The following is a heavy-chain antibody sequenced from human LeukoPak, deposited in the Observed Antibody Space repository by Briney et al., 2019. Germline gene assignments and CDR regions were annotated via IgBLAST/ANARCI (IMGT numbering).Heavy chain of an antibody. CDR3: ARHPRGYGGTGVFDY. CDR2: ISYDGSNK. CDR1: GFTFSSYG. D-gene: IGHD4-23*01. J-gene: IGHJ4*02. V-gene: IGHV3-30*03. Sequence: PGGSLRLSCAASGFTFSSYGMHWVRQAPGKGLEWVAVISYDGSNKYYADSVKGRFTISRDNSKNTLYLQMNSLRAEDTAVYYCARHPRGYGGTGVFDYWGQGTLVTVSS.